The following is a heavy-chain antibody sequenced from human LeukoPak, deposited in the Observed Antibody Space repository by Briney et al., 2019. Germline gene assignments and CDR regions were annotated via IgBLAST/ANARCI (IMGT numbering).Heavy chain of an antibody. Sequence: GGSLRLSCAASGFTFSSYGMHWVRQAPGKGLEWVSYISSSSSTIYYADSVKGRFTISRDNAKNSLYLQMNSLRAEDTAVYYCARDLKSGAAVAGIFDYWGQGTLVTVSS. J-gene: IGHJ4*02. CDR2: ISSSSSTI. D-gene: IGHD6-19*01. CDR3: ARDLKSGAAVAGIFDY. V-gene: IGHV3-48*01. CDR1: GFTFSSYG.